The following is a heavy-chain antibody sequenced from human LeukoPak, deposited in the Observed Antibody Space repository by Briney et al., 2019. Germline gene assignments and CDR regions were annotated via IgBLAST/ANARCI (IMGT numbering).Heavy chain of an antibody. Sequence: GASVKVSCKASGYTFTSYDINWVRQATGQGLEWMGWMNPNSGNTGYAQKFQGRVTMTRETSISTAYMELSRLRSDDTAVYYCARAAAAGTINFDYWGQGTLVTVSS. J-gene: IGHJ4*02. CDR2: MNPNSGNT. D-gene: IGHD6-13*01. V-gene: IGHV1-8*01. CDR3: ARAAAAGTINFDY. CDR1: GYTFTSYD.